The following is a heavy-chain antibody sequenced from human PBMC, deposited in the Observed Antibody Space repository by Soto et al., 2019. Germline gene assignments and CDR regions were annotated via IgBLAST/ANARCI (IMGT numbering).Heavy chain of an antibody. V-gene: IGHV2-5*02. D-gene: IGHD6-13*01. CDR3: AHGIAAAGPGEDWFDP. CDR1: GFSLSTSGVG. Sequence: SGPTLVNPTQTLTLTCTFSGFSLSTSGVGVGWIRQPPGKALEWLALIYWDDDKCYSPSLKSRLTITKDTSKNQVVLTMTNMDPVDTATYYCAHGIAAAGPGEDWFDPWGQGTLVTVSS. CDR2: IYWDDDK. J-gene: IGHJ5*02.